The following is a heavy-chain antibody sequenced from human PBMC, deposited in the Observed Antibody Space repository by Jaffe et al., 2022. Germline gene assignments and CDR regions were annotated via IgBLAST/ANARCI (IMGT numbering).Heavy chain of an antibody. J-gene: IGHJ3*02. CDR1: GFTFSSYG. D-gene: IGHD5-18*01. V-gene: IGHV3-30*03. Sequence: QVQLVESGGGVVQPGRSLRLSCAASGFTFSSYGMHWVRQAPGKGLEWVAVISYDGSNKYYADSVKGRFTISRDNSKNTLYLQMNSLRAEDTAVYYCAGGVRDTSAFDIWGQGTMVTVSS. CDR2: ISYDGSNK. CDR3: AGGVRDTSAFDI.